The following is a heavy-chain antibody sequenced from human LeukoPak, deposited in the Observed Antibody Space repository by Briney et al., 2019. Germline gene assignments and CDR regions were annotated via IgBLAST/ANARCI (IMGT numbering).Heavy chain of an antibody. CDR2: ISGSGDST. V-gene: IGHV3-23*01. D-gene: IGHD5-12*01. CDR1: GFTFTTYA. Sequence: GGSLRLSCAVSGFTFTTYAMTWVRQAPGKGLEWDSRISGSGDSTYFADSVKGRFTISRDNFKNTLYLQMNSLRAEDTAVYYCAKDLRYSGSLYGMDVWGQGTTVTVSS. CDR3: AKDLRYSGSLYGMDV. J-gene: IGHJ6*02.